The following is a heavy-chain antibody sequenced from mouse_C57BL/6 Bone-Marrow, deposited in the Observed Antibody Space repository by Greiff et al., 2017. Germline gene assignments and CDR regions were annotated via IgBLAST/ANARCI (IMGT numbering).Heavy chain of an antibody. Sequence: EVQVVESEGGLVQPGSSMKLSCTASGFTFSDYYMAWVRQVPEKGLEWVANINYDGSSTYYLDSLKSRFIISRDNAKNILYLQMSSLKSEDTATYYCARVWDGDYFDYWGQGTTLTVSS. CDR3: ARVWDGDYFDY. CDR1: GFTFSDYY. D-gene: IGHD4-1*01. V-gene: IGHV5-16*01. CDR2: INYDGSST. J-gene: IGHJ2*01.